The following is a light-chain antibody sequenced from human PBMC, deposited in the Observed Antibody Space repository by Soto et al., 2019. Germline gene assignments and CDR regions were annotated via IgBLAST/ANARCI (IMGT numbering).Light chain of an antibody. Sequence: EIVLTQSPATLSLSPGERATLSCRASQSVSSYLAWYQQKPGQAPRLLIYDASNMATGIPARFSRSGSGTDFTLTISSLEPEDFAVYYCQQRSNWPGAFGGGTKVEIK. CDR2: DAS. V-gene: IGKV3-11*01. J-gene: IGKJ4*01. CDR3: QQRSNWPGA. CDR1: QSVSSY.